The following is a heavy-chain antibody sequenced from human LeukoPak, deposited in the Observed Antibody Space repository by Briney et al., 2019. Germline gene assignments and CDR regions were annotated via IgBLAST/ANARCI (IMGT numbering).Heavy chain of an antibody. Sequence: GGSLRLSCAVSGFTFSNYWMHWVRQAPGKGLVWVSCLQSDGITTSYADSVKGRFTISRDNAKNTLYLQMNSLKVEDTAVYYCARDDSWAFDYWGQGTLVTVSS. D-gene: IGHD2-21*02. CDR2: LQSDGITT. V-gene: IGHV3-74*01. J-gene: IGHJ4*02. CDR3: ARDDSWAFDY. CDR1: GFTFSNYW.